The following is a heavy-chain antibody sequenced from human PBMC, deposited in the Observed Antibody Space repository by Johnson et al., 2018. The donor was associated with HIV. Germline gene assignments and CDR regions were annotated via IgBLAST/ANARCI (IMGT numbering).Heavy chain of an antibody. V-gene: IGHV3-30*19. Sequence: QVQLVESGGGVVQPGRSLRLSCAASGFTFSSYGMHWVRQAPGKGLEWVAVISYDGSNKYYADSVKGRFTISRDNSKNALYLQLNSLRAEDTAVYYWASFAAAGDAFESWGQGTMVTVSS. J-gene: IGHJ3*02. CDR1: GFTFSSYG. D-gene: IGHD6-25*01. CDR3: ASFAAAGDAFES. CDR2: ISYDGSNK.